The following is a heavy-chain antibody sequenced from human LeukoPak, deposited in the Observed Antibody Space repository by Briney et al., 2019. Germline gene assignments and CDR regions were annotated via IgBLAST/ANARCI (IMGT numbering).Heavy chain of an antibody. CDR1: GFTFSSYA. D-gene: IGHD2-21*02. V-gene: IGHV3-23*01. CDR3: VREDTPATANY. J-gene: IGHJ4*02. Sequence: GGSLRLSCAASGFTFSSYAMSWVRQTPGKGLEWVSAISGGGDITYYADSVTGRFTISRDNSKDTLFLQMHSLRPGDTAVYYCVREDTPATANYWGQGTLVTISS. CDR2: ISGGGDIT.